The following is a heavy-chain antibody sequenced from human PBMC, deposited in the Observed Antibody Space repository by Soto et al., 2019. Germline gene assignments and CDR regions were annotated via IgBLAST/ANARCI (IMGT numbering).Heavy chain of an antibody. D-gene: IGHD6-6*01. J-gene: IGHJ4*02. CDR2: ISYDGSSD. CDR3: VKGEYNRSSRSWYFDD. CDR1: VFTFNSFG. Sequence: PGWSLRLSCAASVFTFNSFGMHWFRQPPGKGLEWVAFISYDGSSDYYADSVKGRFTISRDNSKNTLYLQMNSLRPEDTAVYFCVKGEYNRSSRSWYFDDWGQGTLVTVSS. V-gene: IGHV3-30*18.